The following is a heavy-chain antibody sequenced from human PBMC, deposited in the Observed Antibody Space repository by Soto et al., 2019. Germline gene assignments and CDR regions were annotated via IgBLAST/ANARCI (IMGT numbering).Heavy chain of an antibody. D-gene: IGHD3-10*01. Sequence: QVQLVQSGAEVKKPGSSVTVSCKASGGIFSTYAISWLRQAPGQGLERLGGIIPLFGTPNYAQRFQGRVTITADESTSTAYMELSRLRSEDTAVYYCARDRDDYGSGNYYNRIDIWGQGTLVTISS. V-gene: IGHV1-69*01. CDR1: GGIFSTYA. CDR3: ARDRDDYGSGNYYNRIDI. J-gene: IGHJ4*02. CDR2: IIPLFGTP.